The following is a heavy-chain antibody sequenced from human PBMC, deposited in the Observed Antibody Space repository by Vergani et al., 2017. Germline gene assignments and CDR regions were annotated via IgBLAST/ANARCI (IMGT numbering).Heavy chain of an antibody. CDR1: GYSITNYW. Sequence: EVQLVQSGAEVKTPGESLNISCQGSGYSITNYWIAWVRQRPGKGLEWMGIIYAGDSDVRYSPSFQGQVTMSVDKSLSTAYLQWSSLKASDTAMYYCARVGWSYYDSSGYYYAPGGWFDPWGQGSLVTVSS. CDR3: ARVGWSYYDSSGYYYAPGGWFDP. D-gene: IGHD3-22*01. V-gene: IGHV5-51*03. CDR2: IYAGDSDV. J-gene: IGHJ5*02.